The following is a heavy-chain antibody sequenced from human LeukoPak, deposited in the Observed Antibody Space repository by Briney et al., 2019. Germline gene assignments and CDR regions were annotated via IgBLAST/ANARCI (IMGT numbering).Heavy chain of an antibody. Sequence: ASVKVSCKASGYTFTGYYMHWVRQAPGQGLEWMGWINPNSGGTNYAQKFQGRVTMTRDTSISTAYMELSRLRSDDTAVYYCARDWSVDYYGSGLYDAFDIWGQGTMVTVSS. V-gene: IGHV1-2*02. CDR2: INPNSGGT. D-gene: IGHD3-10*01. CDR1: GYTFTGYY. J-gene: IGHJ3*02. CDR3: ARDWSVDYYGSGLYDAFDI.